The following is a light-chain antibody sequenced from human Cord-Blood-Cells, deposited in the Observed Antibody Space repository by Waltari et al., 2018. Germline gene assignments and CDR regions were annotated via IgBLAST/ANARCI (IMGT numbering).Light chain of an antibody. Sequence: QSALNQTVSVSGSHGPSLTISCTGTSSDGGSYNLVSWYQQHPGKAPKLMIYECSKRPSGVSNRFSGSKSGNTASLTISGLQAEDEADYYCCSYAGSSTYVFGTGTKVTVL. CDR3: CSYAGSSTYV. CDR2: ECS. J-gene: IGLJ1*01. V-gene: IGLV2-23*01. CDR1: SSDGGSYNL.